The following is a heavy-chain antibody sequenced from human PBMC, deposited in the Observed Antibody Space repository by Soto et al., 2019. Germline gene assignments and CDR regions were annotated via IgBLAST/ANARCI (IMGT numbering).Heavy chain of an antibody. CDR1: GASVSTDY. Sequence: SETLSLTCTVSGASVSTDYWVWIRQPPGKGLEWIGYFYYSGSTKLQSSLKSRVAISVDTSKNQFSLNLSSVTAADTATYYCARDRRERANYYSYGMDVWGQGTTVTVS. J-gene: IGHJ6*02. V-gene: IGHV4-59*02. CDR3: ARDRRERANYYSYGMDV. D-gene: IGHD1-1*01. CDR2: FYYSGST.